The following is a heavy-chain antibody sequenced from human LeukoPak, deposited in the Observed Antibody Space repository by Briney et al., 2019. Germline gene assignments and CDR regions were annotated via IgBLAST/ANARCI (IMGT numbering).Heavy chain of an antibody. CDR3: AKNTVGETIGWDAYDI. CDR1: GITLSNYG. Sequence: PGGSLRLSCAVSGITLSNYGMSWVRQAPGKGLEWVAGISDSGGRTNYADSVKGRFTISRDNSKNTLYLQMNSLRVEDTAVYYCAKNTVGETIGWDAYDIWGHGTLGAVSS. D-gene: IGHD1-26*01. CDR2: ISDSGGRT. J-gene: IGHJ3*02. V-gene: IGHV3-23*01.